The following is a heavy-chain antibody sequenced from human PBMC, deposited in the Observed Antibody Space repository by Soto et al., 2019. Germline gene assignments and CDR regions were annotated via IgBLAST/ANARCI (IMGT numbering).Heavy chain of an antibody. CDR2: LIHGGST. J-gene: IGHJ3*02. Sequence: SETLSLTCATYGASLGGFHWTWLRQAPGKGLEWIGELIHGGSTNYNPSLKSRVSFSLDTSKNQFSLHLMSVTAADTAVYYCARSPLGYDYVRQTWREVGDSFDIWGRGTMVTVSS. CDR1: GASLGGFH. CDR3: ARSPLGYDYVRQTWREVGDSFDI. D-gene: IGHD3-16*01. V-gene: IGHV4-34*12.